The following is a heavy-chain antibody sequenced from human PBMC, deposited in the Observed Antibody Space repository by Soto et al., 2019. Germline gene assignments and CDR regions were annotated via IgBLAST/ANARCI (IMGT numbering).Heavy chain of an antibody. Sequence: LSLTCTVSGGSISSYYWSWIRQPPGKGLEWIGYIYYSGSTNYNPSLKSRVTISVDTSKDQFSLKLSSVTAADTAVYYCARGLYGIDYWGQGTLVTVSS. J-gene: IGHJ4*02. CDR1: GGSISSYY. CDR2: IYYSGST. V-gene: IGHV4-59*01. D-gene: IGHD3-10*01. CDR3: ARGLYGIDY.